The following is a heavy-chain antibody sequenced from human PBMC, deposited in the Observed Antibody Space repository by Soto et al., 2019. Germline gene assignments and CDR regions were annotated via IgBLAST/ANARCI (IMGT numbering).Heavy chain of an antibody. D-gene: IGHD1-26*01. CDR2: ISGSGGST. Sequence: GGSLRLSCAASGFTFSSYAMSWVRQAPGKGLEWVSAISGSGGSTYYADSVKGRFTISRDNSKNTLYLQMNSRSAEDTAVYYCARGMKEHFDYWGQGTLVTVSS. CDR1: GFTFSSYA. J-gene: IGHJ4*02. V-gene: IGHV3-23*01. CDR3: ARGMKEHFDY.